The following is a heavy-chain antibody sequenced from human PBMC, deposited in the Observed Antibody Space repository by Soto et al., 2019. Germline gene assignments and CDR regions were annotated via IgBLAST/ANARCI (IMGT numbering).Heavy chain of an antibody. CDR2: MYHSGST. D-gene: IGHD2-15*01. V-gene: IGHV4-38-2*02. CDR3: ARDLAEAAQHFDS. CDR1: GYSISSGYY. Sequence: SETLSLTCGVFGYSISSGYYWGWIRQPPGKGLEWIGSMYHSGSTYYNPSLKSRVTISVDTSKNQLSLKLRSVTAADTAVYYCARDLAEAAQHFDSWGQGTLVTVSS. J-gene: IGHJ5*01.